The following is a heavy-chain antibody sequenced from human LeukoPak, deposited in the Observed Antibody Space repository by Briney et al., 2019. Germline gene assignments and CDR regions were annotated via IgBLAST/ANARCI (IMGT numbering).Heavy chain of an antibody. Sequence: GGSLRLPCAASGFTFSSYAMSWVRQAPGKGLEYVSAISSNGGSTYYANSVKGRFTISRDNSKNTLYLQMGSLRAEDMAVYYCARIPAVAGRRNYYYYYMDVWGKGTTVTVSS. V-gene: IGHV3-64*01. J-gene: IGHJ6*03. CDR2: ISSNGGST. D-gene: IGHD6-19*01. CDR3: ARIPAVAGRRNYYYYYMDV. CDR1: GFTFSSYA.